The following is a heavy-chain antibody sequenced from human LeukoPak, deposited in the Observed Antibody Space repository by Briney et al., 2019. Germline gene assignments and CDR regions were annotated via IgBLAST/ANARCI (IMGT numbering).Heavy chain of an antibody. CDR3: AGHVTTVDSYAFDI. V-gene: IGHV1-18*01. CDR2: ISAYNGNT. D-gene: IGHD4-11*01. CDR1: GYTFTSYG. Sequence: ASVKVSCKASGYTFTSYGISWVRQAPGQGLEWMGWISAYNGNTNYAQKLQGRVTITTDTSTSTAYMELRSLRSDDTAVYYCAGHVTTVDSYAFDIWGQGTMVTVSS. J-gene: IGHJ3*02.